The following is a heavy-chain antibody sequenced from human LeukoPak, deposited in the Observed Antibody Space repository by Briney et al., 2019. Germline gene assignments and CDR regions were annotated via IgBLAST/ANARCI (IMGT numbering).Heavy chain of an antibody. CDR3: ARTAPRLIAAAGTIWFDP. Sequence: GGSLRLSCAASGFTFSSYAMNWVRQGPGKGLEWVSGINDRGGSTYYAGSVKGRFTISRDNSKNTLYLQMNSLRAEDTAVYHCARTAPRLIAAAGTIWFDPWGQGTLVTVSS. V-gene: IGHV3-23*01. D-gene: IGHD6-13*01. CDR2: INDRGGST. J-gene: IGHJ5*02. CDR1: GFTFSSYA.